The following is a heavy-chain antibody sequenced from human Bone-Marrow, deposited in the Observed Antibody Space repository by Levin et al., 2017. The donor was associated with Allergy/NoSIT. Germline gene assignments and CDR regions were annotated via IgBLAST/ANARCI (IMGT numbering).Heavy chain of an antibody. CDR1: GYTFTHHG. V-gene: IGHV1-18*01. CDR3: ARGGYDGSGSYYNADYAYFVDV. CDR2: ISAYTGNT. J-gene: IGHJ6*03. D-gene: IGHD3-10*01. Sequence: ASVKVSCKASGYTFTHHGITWVRQAPGQGLEWMGWISAYTGNTYYAQNFQGRVTMTTERSTTTGYMELRSLRSDDTAVYYCARGGYDGSGSYYNADYAYFVDVWGKGTPVTVSS.